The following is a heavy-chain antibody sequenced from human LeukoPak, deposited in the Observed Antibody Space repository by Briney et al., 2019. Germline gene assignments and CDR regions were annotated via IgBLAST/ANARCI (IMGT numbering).Heavy chain of an antibody. CDR3: ARGAHYGDYDGWFDP. D-gene: IGHD4-17*01. J-gene: IGHJ5*02. V-gene: IGHV1-8*01. Sequence: MNPNSGNTGYAQKFQGRVTMTRNTSISTAYMELSSLRSEDTAVYYCARGAHYGDYDGWFDPWGQGTLVTVSS. CDR2: MNPNSGNT.